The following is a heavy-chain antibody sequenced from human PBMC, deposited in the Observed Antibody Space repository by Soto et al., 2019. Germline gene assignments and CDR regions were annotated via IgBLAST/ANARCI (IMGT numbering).Heavy chain of an antibody. CDR3: ARLVGNSWLDH. Sequence: QVQLQQSGPVLVKPWQTLSLTCAISGDSVSSNSAVRNWIRQSPSRGLDWLGRTYDRSIWQNESGLSVKSRMTINPAASKNQFYLQLNSVTPEDTAMYYCARLVGNSWLDHWGQGTLVTVSS. V-gene: IGHV6-1*01. J-gene: IGHJ5*02. CDR1: GDSVSSNSAV. CDR2: TYDRSIWQN. D-gene: IGHD6-6*01.